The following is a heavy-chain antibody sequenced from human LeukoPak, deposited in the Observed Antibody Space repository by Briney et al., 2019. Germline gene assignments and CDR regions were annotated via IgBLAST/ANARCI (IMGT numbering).Heavy chain of an antibody. J-gene: IGHJ4*02. CDR1: GDSISSGDYY. D-gene: IGHD1-26*01. Sequence: SQTLSLTCTVSGDSISSGDYYWSWIRQPAGKGLEWIGRISSSGSTNYNPSLKSRVTISVDTSKNQCSLKLRSVTAVDTAVYYCARVGAAIDYWGQGTLVTVSS. V-gene: IGHV4-61*02. CDR3: ARVGAAIDY. CDR2: ISSSGST.